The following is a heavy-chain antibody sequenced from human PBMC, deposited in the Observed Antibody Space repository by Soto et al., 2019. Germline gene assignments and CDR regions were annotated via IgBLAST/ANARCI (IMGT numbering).Heavy chain of an antibody. D-gene: IGHD2-21*02. CDR2: IFHSGST. V-gene: IGHV4-4*02. J-gene: IGHJ6*02. Sequence: SETLSLTXAVSGDSISSSNWWSWVRQSPEKGLEWIGHIFHSGSTNYNPSLKSRVTISVDKSQNQFSLKMNSVTAADTAVYYCAREEGDGNYYYYGVDVWGQGTTVTVSS. CDR3: AREEGDGNYYYYGVDV. CDR1: GDSISSSNW.